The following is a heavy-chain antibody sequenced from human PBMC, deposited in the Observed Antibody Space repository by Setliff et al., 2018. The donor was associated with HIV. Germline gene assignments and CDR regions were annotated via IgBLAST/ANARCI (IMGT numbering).Heavy chain of an antibody. Sequence: SETLSLTCTVSDASISNYHWSWIRQPPGKGLEWIGYIYYSGSTNYNPSLKSRVTIAIDTSTNQFSLKLSPVTAADTAVYYCARLFIPNYFDPWGQGTLVTVSS. CDR1: DASISNYH. V-gene: IGHV4-59*08. CDR3: ARLFIPNYFDP. CDR2: IYYSGST. J-gene: IGHJ5*02. D-gene: IGHD2-21*01.